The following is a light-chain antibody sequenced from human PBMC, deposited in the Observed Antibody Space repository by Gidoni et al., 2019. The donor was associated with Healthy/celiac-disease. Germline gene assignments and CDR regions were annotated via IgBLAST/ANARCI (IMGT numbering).Light chain of an antibody. V-gene: IGKV1-8*01. Sequence: IRMTQSPSSFSASTGDRVTITYRASQGISSYLAWYQQNPGKAPKLLIYAASTLQSGVPSRFSGSGSGTDFTLTISCLQSEDFATYYCQQYYRYPPLTFGGGTKVEIK. J-gene: IGKJ4*01. CDR2: AAS. CDR3: QQYYRYPPLT. CDR1: QGISSY.